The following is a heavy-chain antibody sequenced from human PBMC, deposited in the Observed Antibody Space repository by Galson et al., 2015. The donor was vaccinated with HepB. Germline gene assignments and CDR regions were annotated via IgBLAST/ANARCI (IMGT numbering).Heavy chain of an antibody. V-gene: IGHV1-69*13. Sequence: SVKVSCKASGGTFSSYAISWVRQAPGQGLEWMGGIIPIFGTANYAQKFQGRVTITADESTSTAYMELSSLRSEDTAVYYCARAQYSSSWYGNYYYYYGMDVWGQGTTVTVSS. J-gene: IGHJ6*02. CDR3: ARAQYSSSWYGNYYYYYGMDV. D-gene: IGHD6-13*01. CDR2: IIPIFGTA. CDR1: GGTFSSYA.